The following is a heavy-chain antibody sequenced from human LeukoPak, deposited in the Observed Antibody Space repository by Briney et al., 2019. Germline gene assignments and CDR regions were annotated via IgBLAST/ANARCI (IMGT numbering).Heavy chain of an antibody. Sequence: PSETLPLTCTVSGGSISSYYWSWIRQPPGRGLEWIGYIYYSGSTNYNPSLKSRVTISVDTSKNQFSLKLSSVTAADTAVYYCARSAKYCSSTSCSQGNYYYGMDVWGQGTTVTVSS. CDR2: IYYSGST. J-gene: IGHJ6*02. CDR1: GGSISSYY. D-gene: IGHD2-2*01. CDR3: ARSAKYCSSTSCSQGNYYYGMDV. V-gene: IGHV4-59*01.